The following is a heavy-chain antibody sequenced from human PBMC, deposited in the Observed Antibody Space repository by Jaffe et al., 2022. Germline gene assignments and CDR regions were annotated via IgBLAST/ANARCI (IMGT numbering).Heavy chain of an antibody. CDR3: ARDKCSGYDIGCYYYYMDV. Sequence: EVQLVETGGGLIQPGGSLRLSCAASGFTVSSNYMSWVRQAPGKGLEWVSVIYSGGSTYYADSVKGRFTISRDNSKNTLYLQMNSLRAEDTAVYYCARDKCSGYDIGCYYYYMDVWGKGTTVTVSS. CDR2: IYSGGST. V-gene: IGHV3-53*02. D-gene: IGHD5-12*01. J-gene: IGHJ6*03. CDR1: GFTVSSNY.